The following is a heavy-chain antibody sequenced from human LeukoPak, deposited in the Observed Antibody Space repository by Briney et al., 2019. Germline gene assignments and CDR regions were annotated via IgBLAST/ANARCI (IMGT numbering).Heavy chain of an antibody. CDR3: AGSYDSSGYYYFWQAFDI. D-gene: IGHD3-22*01. CDR2: IYTSGST. J-gene: IGHJ3*02. V-gene: IGHV4-4*07. CDR1: GGSISSYY. Sequence: SETLSLTCTVSGGSISSYYWSWTRQPAGKGLEWIGRIYTSGSTNYNPSLKSRVTMSVDTSKNQFSLKLSSVTAADTAVYYCAGSYDSSGYYYFWQAFDIWGQGTMVTVSS.